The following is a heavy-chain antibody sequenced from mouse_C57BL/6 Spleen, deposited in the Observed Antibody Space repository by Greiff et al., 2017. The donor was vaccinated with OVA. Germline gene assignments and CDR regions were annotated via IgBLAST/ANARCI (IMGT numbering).Heavy chain of an antibody. V-gene: IGHV1-77*01. Sequence: VQLQQSGAELVKPGASVKISCKASGYTFTDYYINWVKQRPGQGLEWIGKLGPGSGSTYYNEKFKGKATLTADKSSSTAYMQLSSLTSEDAAVYFCAREASYAMDYWGKGTSVTVSS. D-gene: IGHD6-1*01. CDR1: GYTFTDYY. CDR3: AREASYAMDY. J-gene: IGHJ4*01. CDR2: LGPGSGST.